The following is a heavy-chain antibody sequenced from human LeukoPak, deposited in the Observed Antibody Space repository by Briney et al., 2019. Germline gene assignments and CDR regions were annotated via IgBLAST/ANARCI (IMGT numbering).Heavy chain of an antibody. Sequence: GGSLRLSCVASGFTLRSYVMNWVRQAPGKGLEWVSSISSSSSYIYYADSVKGRFTISRDNAKNSLYLQMNSLRAEDTAVYYCARVMVRGGKYYLDYWGQGTLVTVSS. CDR1: GFTLRSYV. D-gene: IGHD3-10*01. CDR2: ISSSSSYI. CDR3: ARVMVRGGKYYLDY. J-gene: IGHJ4*02. V-gene: IGHV3-21*01.